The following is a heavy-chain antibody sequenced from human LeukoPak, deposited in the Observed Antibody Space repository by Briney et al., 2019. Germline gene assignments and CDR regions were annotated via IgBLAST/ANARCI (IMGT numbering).Heavy chain of an antibody. V-gene: IGHV1-69*01. CDR2: IIPIFGTA. Sequence: SVKVSCKASGGTFSSYAISWVRQASGQGLEWMGGIIPIFGTANYAQKFQDRVTITADESTSTAYMELSSLRSKDTAVYYCARIYDSSGRFDYWGQGTLVTVSS. J-gene: IGHJ4*02. CDR1: GGTFSSYA. CDR3: ARIYDSSGRFDY. D-gene: IGHD3-22*01.